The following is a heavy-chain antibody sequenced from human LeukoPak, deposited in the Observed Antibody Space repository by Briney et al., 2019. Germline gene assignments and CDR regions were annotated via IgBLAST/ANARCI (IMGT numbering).Heavy chain of an antibody. CDR3: ARGIWSATRVDYYLDN. J-gene: IGHJ4*02. V-gene: IGHV1-3*01. CDR2: INAGNGHT. CDR1: GFTFTSYG. D-gene: IGHD5-24*01. Sequence: ASVKVSCKASGFTFTSYGISWVRQAPGQGLEWMGWINAGNGHTKYSQNFQGRVTITRDSSANTVYMELSSLTSEDTAVYYCARGIWSATRVDYYLDNWGQGTLVTVSS.